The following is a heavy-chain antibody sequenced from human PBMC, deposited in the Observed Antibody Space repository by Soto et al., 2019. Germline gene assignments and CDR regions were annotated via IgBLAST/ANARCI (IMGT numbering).Heavy chain of an antibody. CDR2: INPSGGST. D-gene: IGHD2-2*01. V-gene: IGHV1-46*01. CDR3: ARHIRGSSPDY. CDR1: GYTFTSYY. Sequence: ASVKVSCKASGYTFTSYYMHWVRQAPGQGLEWMGIINPSGGSTSYAQKLQGRVTMTTDTSTSTAYMELRSLRSDDTAVYYCARHIRGSSPDYWGQGTLVTVSS. J-gene: IGHJ4*02.